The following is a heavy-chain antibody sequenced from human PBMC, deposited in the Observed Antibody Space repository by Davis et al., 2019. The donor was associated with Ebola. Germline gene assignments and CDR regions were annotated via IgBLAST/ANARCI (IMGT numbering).Heavy chain of an antibody. CDR1: GGTFSNYA. CDR3: ATSRDGYTPDDY. J-gene: IGHJ4*02. D-gene: IGHD5-24*01. Sequence: SVTVSCKASGGTFSNYAITWVRQAPGQGLEWMGGIIPIFGTANYAQKFQGRVTITADESTSTAYMGLSSLRSEDTAVYYCATSRDGYTPDDYWGQGTLVTVSS. V-gene: IGHV1-69*13. CDR2: IIPIFGTA.